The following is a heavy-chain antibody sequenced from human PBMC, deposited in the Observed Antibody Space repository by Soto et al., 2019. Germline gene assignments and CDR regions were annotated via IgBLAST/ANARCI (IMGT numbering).Heavy chain of an antibody. J-gene: IGHJ4*02. D-gene: IGHD6-13*01. CDR3: AYSSWSVLYLFDY. CDR1: GFTFSSYG. Sequence: QVQLVESGGGVVQPGRSLRLSCAASGFTFSSYGMHWVRQAPGKGLEWVAVISYDGSKKYYADSVTGRFTISRDTSKNTLYLQMNSLRAEDTAVYYCAYSSWSVLYLFDYWGQGTLVTVSS. CDR2: ISYDGSKK. V-gene: IGHV3-30*03.